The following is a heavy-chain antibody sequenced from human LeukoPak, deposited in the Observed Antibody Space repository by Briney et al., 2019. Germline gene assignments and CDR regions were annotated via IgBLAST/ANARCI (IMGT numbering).Heavy chain of an antibody. D-gene: IGHD4-23*01. Sequence: GGSLRLSCAASGFTFSTYAMSWVRQAPGKGLEWVSAISGGGDITYYADSVKGRFTISRDNSKNTLFLQMNSLRAEDTAVYYCAKAENDGGSLDYWGQGTLVTVSS. V-gene: IGHV3-23*01. CDR1: GFTFSTYA. CDR2: ISGGGDIT. CDR3: AKAENDGGSLDY. J-gene: IGHJ4*02.